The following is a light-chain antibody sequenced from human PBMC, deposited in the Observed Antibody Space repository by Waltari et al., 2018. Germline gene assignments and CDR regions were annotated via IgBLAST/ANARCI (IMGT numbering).Light chain of an antibody. J-gene: IGLJ3*02. V-gene: IGLV2-23*02. CDR1: TNIIENHNL. Sequence: QSALTQPASVSGSPGQSIAISCATTTNIIENHNLVSWYQRHPGKALKVIIYEVDKRPSGVSDRFSGSKSGNTASLTISGLQAEDEADYYCCSYAGSSSNWVFGGGTKVTVL. CDR2: EVD. CDR3: CSYAGSSSNWV.